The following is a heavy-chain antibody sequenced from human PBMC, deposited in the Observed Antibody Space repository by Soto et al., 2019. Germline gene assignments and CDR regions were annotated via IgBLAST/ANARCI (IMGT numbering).Heavy chain of an antibody. J-gene: IGHJ4*02. CDR1: GFTFSSYY. CDR3: ATYCSGTNCRSY. V-gene: IGHV3-7*05. D-gene: IGHD2-2*01. Sequence: GGSLRLSCAASGFTFSSYYMSWVRQAPGKGLEWVANIKQDGSEKYYVASVKGRFTISRDNANNLMYLQMNSLRVEDTAVYYCATYCSGTNCRSYWGQGTLVTVSS. CDR2: IKQDGSEK.